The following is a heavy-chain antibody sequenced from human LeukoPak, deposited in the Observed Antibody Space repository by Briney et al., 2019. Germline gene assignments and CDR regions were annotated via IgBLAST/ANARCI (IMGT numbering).Heavy chain of an antibody. CDR3: TRDSEPRREAAAGLDH. Sequence: GESLRLSCAASGFAMKDYTMHWVRQAPGKGLEWVALLNWEGETTYYSDSVKGRCIISRDISKDSLYLQMDSLITADTAFYYCTRDSEPRREAAAGLDHWGQGTLVTVSS. CDR2: LNWEGETT. V-gene: IGHV3-43*01. J-gene: IGHJ4*02. D-gene: IGHD6-13*01. CDR1: GFAMKDYT.